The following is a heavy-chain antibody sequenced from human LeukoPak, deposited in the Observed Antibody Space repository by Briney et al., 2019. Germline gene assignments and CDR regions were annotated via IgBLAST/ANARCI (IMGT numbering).Heavy chain of an antibody. D-gene: IGHD3-22*01. J-gene: IGHJ5*02. CDR3: ARVHIIMIVVVTRGWFDP. CDR1: GGTFSSYA. CDR2: IIPIFGTA. V-gene: IGHV1-69*01. Sequence: ASVKVSCKASGGTFSSYAISWVRQAPGQGLEWMGGIIPIFGTANYAQKFQGRVTITADESTSTAYMELSSLRSEDTAVYYCARVHIIMIVVVTRGWFDPWGQGTLVTVSS.